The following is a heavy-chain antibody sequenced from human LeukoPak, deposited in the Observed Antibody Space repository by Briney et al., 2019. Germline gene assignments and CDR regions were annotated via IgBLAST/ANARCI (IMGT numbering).Heavy chain of an antibody. D-gene: IGHD3-10*01. CDR3: ARQGIDY. Sequence: GGSLRLSCAASGFTVSSNYMSWVRQAPGKGLEWVSVIYTGGSTYYAESVTGRFTISRDNSKNTLYLQMNSLRAEDTAVYYCARQGIDYWGQGTLVTVSS. J-gene: IGHJ4*02. V-gene: IGHV3-66*04. CDR1: GFTVSSNY. CDR2: IYTGGST.